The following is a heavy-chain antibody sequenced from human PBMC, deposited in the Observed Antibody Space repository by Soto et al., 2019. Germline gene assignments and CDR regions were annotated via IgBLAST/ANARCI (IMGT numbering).Heavy chain of an antibody. Sequence: SVKVSFKASCYTFTSYDIHWVRQAPGQGLEWLGVINPSADSTSLAQKFQGRVTMTRDTSTSAVYMEVSSLRAEDTAVYYCAMPWASSGYYLEDGFDYWGQGTLVTVSS. V-gene: IGHV1-46*01. J-gene: IGHJ4*02. CDR2: INPSADST. CDR1: CYTFTSYD. D-gene: IGHD3-22*01. CDR3: AMPWASSGYYLEDGFDY.